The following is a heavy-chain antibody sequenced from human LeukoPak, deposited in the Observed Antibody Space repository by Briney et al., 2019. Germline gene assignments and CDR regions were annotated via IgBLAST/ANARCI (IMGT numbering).Heavy chain of an antibody. D-gene: IGHD2-15*01. J-gene: IGHJ4*02. CDR2: INSDGRST. CDR1: GFTFSNNW. CDR3: ARERYAAFDL. Sequence: GGSLRLSCAASGFTFSNNWMHWVRQAPGKGLVWLSHINSDGRSTDYADSVKGRFTMSRDNAKNTLYLQMNSLRAEDTAVYFCARERYAAFDLWGQGTLVTVSS. V-gene: IGHV3-74*01.